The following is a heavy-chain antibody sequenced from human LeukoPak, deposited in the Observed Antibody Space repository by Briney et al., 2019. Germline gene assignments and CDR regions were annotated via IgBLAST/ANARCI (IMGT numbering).Heavy chain of an antibody. CDR1: GGTFSSYA. D-gene: IGHD2-8*02. CDR2: IIPIFGTA. Sequence: GSSVKVSCKASGGTFSSYAISWVRQAPGQGLEWMGGIIPIFGTANYAQKFQGRVTITADESTSTAYVELSSLRSEDTAVYYCATPGGTVSTIYFDYWGQGTLVTVSS. CDR3: ATPGGTVSTIYFDY. V-gene: IGHV1-69*01. J-gene: IGHJ4*02.